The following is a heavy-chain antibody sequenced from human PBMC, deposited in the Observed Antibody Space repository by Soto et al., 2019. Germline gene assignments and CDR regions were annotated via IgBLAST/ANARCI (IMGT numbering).Heavy chain of an antibody. D-gene: IGHD3-22*01. Sequence: SETLSLTCTVSGGSISSGGYYWSWIRQHPGKGLEWIGYIYYSGSTYYNPSLKSRVTISVDTSKNQFSLKLSSVTAADTAVYYCARESDSSGYIRRFDYWGQGTLVTAPQ. V-gene: IGHV4-31*03. CDR1: GGSISSGGYY. J-gene: IGHJ4*02. CDR2: IYYSGST. CDR3: ARESDSSGYIRRFDY.